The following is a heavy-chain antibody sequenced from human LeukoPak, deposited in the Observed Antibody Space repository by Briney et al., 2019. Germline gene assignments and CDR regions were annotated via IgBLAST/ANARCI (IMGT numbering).Heavy chain of an antibody. J-gene: IGHJ4*02. CDR1: GFKFDDYG. Sequence: GGSLRLSCAASGFKFDDYGMSWVRQAPGKGLVWVSRINSDGSSTSYADSVKGRFTISRDNAKNTLYLQMNSLRAEDTAVYYCARDGIVGATIDYWGQGTLVTVSS. D-gene: IGHD1-26*01. CDR3: ARDGIVGATIDY. V-gene: IGHV3-74*01. CDR2: INSDGSST.